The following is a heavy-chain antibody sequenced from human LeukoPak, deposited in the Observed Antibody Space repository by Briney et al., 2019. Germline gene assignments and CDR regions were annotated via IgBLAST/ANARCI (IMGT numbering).Heavy chain of an antibody. D-gene: IGHD2-2*01. V-gene: IGHV1-2*02. Sequence: ASVKVSCKASGYTFTGYYMHWVRQAPGQGLEWMGWTNPNSGGTNYAQKFQGRVTMTRDTSISTAYMELSRLRSDDTAVYYCARAHPRGVPAAIFYWGQGTLVTVSS. CDR2: TNPNSGGT. CDR3: ARAHPRGVPAAIFY. CDR1: GYTFTGYY. J-gene: IGHJ4*02.